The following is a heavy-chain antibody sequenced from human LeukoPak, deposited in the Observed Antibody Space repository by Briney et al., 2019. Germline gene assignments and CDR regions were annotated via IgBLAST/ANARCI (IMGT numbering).Heavy chain of an antibody. CDR1: GFTFSSYG. Sequence: GGSLRLSCAASGFTFSSYGMHWVRQAPGKGLEWVAVISYDGSNKYYADSVKGRFTISRDNSKNTLYLQMNSLRAEDTAVYYCAKGEVWFGGNYWGQGTLVTVSS. D-gene: IGHD3-10*01. V-gene: IGHV3-30*18. CDR3: AKGEVWFGGNY. CDR2: ISYDGSNK. J-gene: IGHJ4*02.